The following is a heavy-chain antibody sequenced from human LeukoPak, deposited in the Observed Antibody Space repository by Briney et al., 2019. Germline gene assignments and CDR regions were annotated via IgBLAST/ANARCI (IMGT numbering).Heavy chain of an antibody. J-gene: IGHJ6*02. Sequence: PSETLSLTCTVSGGSISSYYWSRIRQPPGKGLEWIGYIYYSGSTNYNPSLKSRVTISVDTSKNQFSLKLSSVTAADTAVYYCARVLWFGEFYGMDVWGQGTTVTVSS. CDR1: GGSISSYY. V-gene: IGHV4-59*01. CDR2: IYYSGST. CDR3: ARVLWFGEFYGMDV. D-gene: IGHD3-10*01.